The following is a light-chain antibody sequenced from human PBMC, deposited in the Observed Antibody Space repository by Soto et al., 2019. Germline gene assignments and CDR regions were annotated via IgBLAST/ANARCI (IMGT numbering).Light chain of an antibody. CDR1: QSVSRT. CDR2: GAS. Sequence: EIVMTQSPASLSVSPGERATLSCRASQSVSRTLAWYQQKPGRAPRLLIYGASTRATGIPARFSGRGSGTDFTLTISSLQSEDFAVYYCQQYDSWRYTFGQGTK. CDR3: QQYDSWRYT. J-gene: IGKJ2*01. V-gene: IGKV3-15*01.